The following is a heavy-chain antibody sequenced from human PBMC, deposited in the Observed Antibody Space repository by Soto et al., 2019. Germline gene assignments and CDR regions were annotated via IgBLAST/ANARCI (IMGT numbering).Heavy chain of an antibody. CDR2: ISYDGGTK. CDR3: ARDAPGGSGSYYGFFDH. Sequence: QVHLVESGGGVVRPGSSLRLSCAGSGFTFNNFGFHWVRQVPGKGLEWVALISYDGGTKSFADSLKGRFTISRDDSKNTLYLQMNSLRAEDTAVYFCARDAPGGSGSYYGFFDHCGQGTLVTVSS. CDR1: GFTFNNFG. V-gene: IGHV3-30*03. D-gene: IGHD3-22*01. J-gene: IGHJ4*02.